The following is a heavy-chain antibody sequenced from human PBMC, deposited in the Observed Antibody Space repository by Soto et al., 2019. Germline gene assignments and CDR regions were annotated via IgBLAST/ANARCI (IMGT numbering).Heavy chain of an antibody. D-gene: IGHD3-22*01. V-gene: IGHV4-59*01. Sequence: SETLSLTCTVSGGSISSYYWSWIRQPPGKGLEWIGYIYYSGSTNYNPSLKSRVTISVDTSKNQFSLKLTSVTAADTAVYYCARGGPRYYYDSSGYYSDYWGQGSLVTVSS. CDR3: ARGGPRYYYDSSGYYSDY. J-gene: IGHJ4*02. CDR1: GGSISSYY. CDR2: IYYSGST.